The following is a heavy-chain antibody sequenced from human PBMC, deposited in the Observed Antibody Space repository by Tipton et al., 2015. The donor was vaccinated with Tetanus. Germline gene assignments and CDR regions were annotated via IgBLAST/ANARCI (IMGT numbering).Heavy chain of an antibody. CDR2: ISSSSRYI. CDR1: GFTLSRYT. J-gene: IGHJ4*02. Sequence: TLSLTCAASGFTLSRYTLNWVRQAPGKGLEWVSSISSSSRYIYYADPVKGRFTISRDNAKNSLYLQMISLRAEDTAVHSCARGMAEASNCGGDCYSDYWGQGTLVTVSS. CDR3: ARGMAEASNCGGDCYSDY. V-gene: IGHV3-21*01. D-gene: IGHD2-21*02.